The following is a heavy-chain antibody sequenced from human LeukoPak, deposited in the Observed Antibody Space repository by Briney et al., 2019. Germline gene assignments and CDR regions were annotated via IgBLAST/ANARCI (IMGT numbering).Heavy chain of an antibody. CDR3: ARTGSTVTMLYPFDH. D-gene: IGHD4-17*01. CDR2: IYYSGST. V-gene: IGHV4-59*01. Sequence: SETLSLTCTVSGGSIRSYYWSWIRQPPGKGLEWIGYIYYSGSTNYNPSLKSRVSISVDTSKNQFSLKPSSVTAADTAVYYCARTGSTVTMLYPFDHWGQGTLVTVSS. J-gene: IGHJ4*02. CDR1: GGSIRSYY.